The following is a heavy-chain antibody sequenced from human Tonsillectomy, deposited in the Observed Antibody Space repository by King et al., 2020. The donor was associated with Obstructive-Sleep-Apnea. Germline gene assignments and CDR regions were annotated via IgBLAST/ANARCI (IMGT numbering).Heavy chain of an antibody. CDR3: ARGPAPDRNTWPFDL. Sequence: VQLQESGPGLVQPSETLSLPCTFSGGSFSNYFWNWIRQPAGKGLEGIGCIDFSGSTNYNPSLNSRVTVSIDTPKNQFSLKLNSVTAADTAVYYCARGPAPDRNTWPFDLWGQGTLAT. J-gene: IGHJ4*02. D-gene: IGHD2-2*02. V-gene: IGHV4-4*07. CDR1: GGSFSNYF. CDR2: IDFSGST.